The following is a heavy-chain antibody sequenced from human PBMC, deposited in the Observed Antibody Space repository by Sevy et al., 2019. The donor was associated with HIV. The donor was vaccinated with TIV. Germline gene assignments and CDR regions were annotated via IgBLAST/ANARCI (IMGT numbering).Heavy chain of an antibody. Sequence: AAVKVSCKASGYTFTSYGISWVRQAPRQGLEWMGWISTFNVNTNNAQKFQGRVTMTTDTSTSTAYMELRSLRSDDTAVYYCARDDCSSLSCHGSLLYWGQGTLVTVSS. D-gene: IGHD2-2*01. J-gene: IGHJ1*01. CDR2: ISTFNVNT. V-gene: IGHV1-18*01. CDR3: ARDDCSSLSCHGSLLY. CDR1: GYTFTSYG.